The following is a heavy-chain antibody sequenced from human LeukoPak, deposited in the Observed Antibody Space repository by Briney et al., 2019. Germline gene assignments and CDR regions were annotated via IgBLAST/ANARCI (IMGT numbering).Heavy chain of an antibody. CDR1: GCTFSNYW. D-gene: IGHD4-17*01. CDR2: IKEDGSEK. J-gene: IGHJ4*02. Sequence: GGSLRLSCAASGCTFSNYWMSWVRQAPGKGLEWVANIKEDGSEKLYVASVKGRFTISRDNAKNSVYLQMNSLRAEDTAFYYCVRDEGATVTTFRFDYWGQGTLVTVSS. CDR3: VRDEGATVTTFRFDY. V-gene: IGHV3-7*01.